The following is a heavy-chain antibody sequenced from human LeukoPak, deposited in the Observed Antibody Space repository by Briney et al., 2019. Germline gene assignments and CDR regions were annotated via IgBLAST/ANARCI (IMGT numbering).Heavy chain of an antibody. J-gene: IGHJ4*02. CDR2: IRYDGSNK. Sequence: GGSLRLSCAASGFTFSSYGMHWVRQAPGQGLEWVAFIRYDGSNKYYADSVKGRFTISRDNSKNTLYLQMNSLRAEDTAVYYCAKVGQQWLVRYFDYWGQGTLVTVSS. CDR3: AKVGQQWLVRYFDY. CDR1: GFTFSSYG. D-gene: IGHD6-19*01. V-gene: IGHV3-30*02.